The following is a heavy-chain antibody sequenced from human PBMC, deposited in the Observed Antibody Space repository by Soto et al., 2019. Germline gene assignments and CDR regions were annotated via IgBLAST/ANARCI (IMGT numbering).Heavy chain of an antibody. CDR2: ISYDGSNK. J-gene: IGHJ5*02. CDR3: AKLGYCSGGSCPDGAQGFDP. D-gene: IGHD2-15*01. CDR1: GFTFSSYG. Sequence: PGGSLRLSCAASGFTFSSYGMHWVRQAPGKGLEWVAVISYDGSNKYYADSVKGRFTISRDNSKNTLYLQMNSLRAEDTAVYYCAKLGYCSGGSCPDGAQGFDPWGKRTPVT. V-gene: IGHV3-30*18.